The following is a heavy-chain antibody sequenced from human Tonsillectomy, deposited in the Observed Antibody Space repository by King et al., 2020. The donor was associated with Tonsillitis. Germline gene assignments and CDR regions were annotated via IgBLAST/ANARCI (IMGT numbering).Heavy chain of an antibody. Sequence: LQLQESGPGLVKPSETLSLTCTVSGGSINNYYWSWIRQPPGKGLEWIGYIYSSGSTNYNPSLKSRATISVDTSKNQFSLKLSSVTAADTAVYYCARGPTRCYVRNWDQGTLVTLSP. CDR3: ARGPTRCYVRN. CDR2: IYSSGST. J-gene: IGHJ4*02. V-gene: IGHV4-59*01. CDR1: GGSINNYY. D-gene: IGHD4/OR15-4a*01.